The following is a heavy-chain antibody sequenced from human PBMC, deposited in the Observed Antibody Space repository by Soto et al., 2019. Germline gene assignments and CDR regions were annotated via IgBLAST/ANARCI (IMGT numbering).Heavy chain of an antibody. CDR1: GGSLSTHN. J-gene: IGHJ3*02. CDR2: IYSNGKA. Sequence: SHTLSRTSKASGGSLSTHNSYCLCQSAGKGLEWIGRIYSNGKAYYNPSLKSRVTMSLDTLNNPASLRLSSVTAADTAKYYCERERTYQMSGDDTLDISGLGTMVT. CDR3: ERERTYQMSGDDTLDI. D-gene: IGHD2-21*01. V-gene: IGHV4-4*07.